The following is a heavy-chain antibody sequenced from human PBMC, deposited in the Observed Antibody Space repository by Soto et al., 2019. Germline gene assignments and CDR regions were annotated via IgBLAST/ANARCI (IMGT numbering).Heavy chain of an antibody. CDR2: IYYSGST. CDR1: GGCISSGDYY. D-gene: IGHD6-13*01. V-gene: IGHV4-30-4*01. J-gene: IGHJ6*02. CDR3: ARCIAAAMDV. Sequence: SGTLSLTCTVSGGCISSGDYYWSWIRQPPGKGLEWIGYIYYSGSTYYNPSLKSRVTISVDTSKNQFSLKLSSVTAADTAVYYCARCIAAAMDVWGQGTTVTVSS.